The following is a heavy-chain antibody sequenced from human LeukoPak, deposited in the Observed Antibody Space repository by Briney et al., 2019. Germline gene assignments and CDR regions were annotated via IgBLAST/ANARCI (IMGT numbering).Heavy chain of an antibody. Sequence: SETLSLTCAVYGGSFRGYYWSWIRQPPGKGLEWIGENNHSGSTNYNPSLKSRVTISVDTSKNQFSLKLSSVTAADTAVYYCARVGMYYYDSSGYCDYWGQGTLVTVSS. CDR2: NNHSGST. CDR1: GGSFRGYY. CDR3: ARVGMYYYDSSGYCDY. V-gene: IGHV4-34*01. J-gene: IGHJ4*02. D-gene: IGHD3-22*01.